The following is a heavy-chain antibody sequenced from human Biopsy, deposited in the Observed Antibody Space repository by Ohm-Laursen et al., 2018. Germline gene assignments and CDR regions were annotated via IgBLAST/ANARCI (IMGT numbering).Heavy chain of an antibody. CDR2: MNEDETIK. CDR3: ARAVGIAAAPIDY. Sequence: SLRLSCAASGFIFSNYCMSWVRQAPGKGLEWVTNMNEDETIKNYVDSVKGRFTISRDNAKNSLYLQLNSLRGEDTAVYYCARAVGIAAAPIDYWGQGTLVTVSS. CDR1: GFIFSNYC. V-gene: IGHV3-7*03. D-gene: IGHD2-15*01. J-gene: IGHJ4*02.